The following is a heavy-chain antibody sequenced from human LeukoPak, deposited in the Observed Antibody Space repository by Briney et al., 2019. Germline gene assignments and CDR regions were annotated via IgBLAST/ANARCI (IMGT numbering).Heavy chain of an antibody. CDR1: GFTFSSYW. J-gene: IGHJ4*02. CDR3: ARDKVSNYVFDY. Sequence: GGSLRLSCAAAGFTFSSYWMHWVRQAPGKGLVWVSHISSDGSSTSYADSVKGRFTISRDNAKNTLYLQMNRLRAEDTAVYYCARDKVSNYVFDYWGQGTLVTVSS. CDR2: ISSDGSST. V-gene: IGHV3-74*01. D-gene: IGHD4-11*01.